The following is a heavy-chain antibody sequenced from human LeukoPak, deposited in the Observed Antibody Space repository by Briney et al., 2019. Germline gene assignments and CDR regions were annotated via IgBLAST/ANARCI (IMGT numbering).Heavy chain of an antibody. J-gene: IGHJ4*02. V-gene: IGHV4-30-4*01. D-gene: IGHD3-3*01. Sequence: PSETLSLTCTVSGGSISSGDYYWSWIRQPPGKGLEWIGYIYYSGSTYYNPSLKSRVTISVDTSKNQFSLKLSSVTAADTAVYYCARARGVLRFLEWLTHFDYWGQGTLVTVSS. CDR3: ARARGVLRFLEWLTHFDY. CDR1: GGSISSGDYY. CDR2: IYYSGST.